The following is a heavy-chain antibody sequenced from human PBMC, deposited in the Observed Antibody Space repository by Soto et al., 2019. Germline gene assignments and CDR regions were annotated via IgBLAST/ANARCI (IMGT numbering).Heavy chain of an antibody. V-gene: IGHV4-30-2*01. CDR3: ARSHDYGVFEI. J-gene: IGHJ3*02. CDR1: GGSINSGYYS. CDR2: IYQSGSA. Sequence: QLQLQESGSGLVQPSQTLSLTCVVSGGSINSGYYSWSWIRQPPGKGLEWIGNIYQSGSAFYNPSXKXXVTLSVDRSKTHFSLKLSSVTAADTAVYYCARSHDYGVFEIWGQGTMVTVSS. D-gene: IGHD3-10*01.